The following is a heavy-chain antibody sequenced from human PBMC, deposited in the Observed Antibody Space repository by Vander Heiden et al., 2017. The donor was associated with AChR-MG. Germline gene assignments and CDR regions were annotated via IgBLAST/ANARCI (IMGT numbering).Heavy chain of an antibody. V-gene: IGHV1-18*01. CDR3: ARDLGSRGVWWFDP. Sequence: QVQLLQSGAEVKEPGASVRLSCPTSGYAFSNYGISWGRQAPGQGLEWVGWISAYNDNRKYSRKLQGRVSLTTDMFTSTVYMDLRSVTSDDTAVYYCARDLGSRGVWWFDPWGQGTLVTVSS. D-gene: IGHD1-26*01. CDR1: GYAFSNYG. J-gene: IGHJ5*02. CDR2: ISAYNDNR.